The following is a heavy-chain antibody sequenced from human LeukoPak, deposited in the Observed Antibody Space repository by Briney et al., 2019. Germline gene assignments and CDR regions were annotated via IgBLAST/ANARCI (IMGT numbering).Heavy chain of an antibody. V-gene: IGHV4-38-2*01. Sequence: SETLSLTCAGSGYSISSGYYWGWIRQSPGKGLEWIGTIYHSGSTYYNPSLKSRVTVSIDTSKNQFSLKLNSVTAAETAVYYCARSGYSFGNAFDMWGQGTVVTVSS. J-gene: IGHJ3*02. CDR1: GYSISSGYY. D-gene: IGHD5-18*01. CDR2: IYHSGST. CDR3: ARSGYSFGNAFDM.